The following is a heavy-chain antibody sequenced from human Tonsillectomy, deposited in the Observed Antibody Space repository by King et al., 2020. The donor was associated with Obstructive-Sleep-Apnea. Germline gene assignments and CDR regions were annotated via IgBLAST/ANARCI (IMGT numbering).Heavy chain of an antibody. J-gene: IGHJ6*02. D-gene: IGHD1-26*01. CDR1: GASVSSFY. CDR2: MYTSGST. CDR3: ARVGETIYYYYGMDV. V-gene: IGHV4-4*07. Sequence: VQLQESGPGLVEPSETLSLTCSVSGASVSSFYWSWIRQPAGKGLEWIGRMYTSGSTDYNPSLKSRVTMSVDTSKNQFSLTLTSVTAADTAVYYCARVGETIYYYYGMDVWGHGTTVTVSS.